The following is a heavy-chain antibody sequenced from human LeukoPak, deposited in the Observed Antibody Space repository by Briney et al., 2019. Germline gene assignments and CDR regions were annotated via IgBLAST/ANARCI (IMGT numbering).Heavy chain of an antibody. V-gene: IGHV3-21*01. CDR1: GFTFSSYN. Sequence: GGSLRLSCAASGFTFSSYNMNWVRQAPGKGLEWVSFISSSSSYIYYADSVKGRFTISRDNAKNSLYLQMNSLRAEDTAVYYCAKDQYAVLPGVFDYWGQGTLVTVSS. D-gene: IGHD3-10*01. CDR3: AKDQYAVLPGVFDY. J-gene: IGHJ4*02. CDR2: ISSSSSYI.